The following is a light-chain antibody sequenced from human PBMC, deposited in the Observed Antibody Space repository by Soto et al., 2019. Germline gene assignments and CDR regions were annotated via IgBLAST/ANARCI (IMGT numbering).Light chain of an antibody. J-gene: IGLJ1*01. V-gene: IGLV2-14*01. CDR1: SSDVGGYNF. CDR3: SSYTSSSTNV. CDR2: EVN. Sequence: QSALTRPASVSGSPGQSITISCTGTSSDVGGYNFVSWYQHHPGKAPKLMIFEVNKRPSGVSNRFSGSKSGNTASLTISGLQAEDEADYYCSSYTSSSTNVFGTGTKLTVL.